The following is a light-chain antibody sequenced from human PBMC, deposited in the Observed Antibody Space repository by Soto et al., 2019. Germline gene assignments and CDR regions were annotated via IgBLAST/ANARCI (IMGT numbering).Light chain of an antibody. CDR2: AAS. CDR1: QGISSY. V-gene: IGKV1-8*01. J-gene: IGKJ2*01. CDR3: QQYYSYPYT. Sequence: AIRLTQSPSSLSASTRDRVTITCRASQGISSYLAWSQQKPGKAPKLLIYAASTLQSGVPSRFSGSGSGTDFTLTISCLQSEDCATYYCQQYYSYPYTFGQGAKVDI.